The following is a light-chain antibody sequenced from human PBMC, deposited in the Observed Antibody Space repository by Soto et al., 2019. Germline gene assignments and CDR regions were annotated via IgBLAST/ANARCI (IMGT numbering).Light chain of an antibody. V-gene: IGKV1-39*01. CDR2: AAS. Sequence: SQMTXXVASLSESXGDXVXXXCRASQRISGYLHWYQENPGKAPKLLISAASILKSGVTSRFSGSGSGTAFTLTISSLQPQDFATYYCQQSYYNPITFGHG. CDR3: QQSYYNPIT. J-gene: IGKJ5*01. CDR1: QRISGY.